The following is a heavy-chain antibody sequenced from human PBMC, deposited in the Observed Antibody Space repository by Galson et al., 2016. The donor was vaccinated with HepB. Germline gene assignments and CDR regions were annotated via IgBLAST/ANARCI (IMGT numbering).Heavy chain of an antibody. D-gene: IGHD1-14*01. Sequence: SETLSLTCNVSGGSISSYFWSWIRQPPGKGLAWIGYIYKSGNTNYSPSLKSRVTVSLDASKNQFSLKLRSVTAADTAVYYCARGVTGNPYFDFWDQGALVPVSS. V-gene: IGHV4-59*01. J-gene: IGHJ4*02. CDR1: GGSISSYF. CDR2: IYKSGNT. CDR3: ARGVTGNPYFDF.